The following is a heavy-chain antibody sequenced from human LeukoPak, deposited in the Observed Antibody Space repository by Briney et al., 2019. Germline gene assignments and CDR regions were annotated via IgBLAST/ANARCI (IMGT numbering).Heavy chain of an antibody. V-gene: IGHV4-34*01. J-gene: IGHJ3*02. CDR3: ARGRPAPRYYGSGSYYPRAAFDI. D-gene: IGHD3-10*01. Sequence: SETLSLTCAVYGGSFSGYYWSWIRQPPGKGLEWIGEINHSGSTNYNPSLKSRVTISVDTSKNQFSLKLSSVTAADTAVYYCARGRPAPRYYGSGSYYPRAAFDIWGQGTMVTVSS. CDR2: INHSGST. CDR1: GGSFSGYY.